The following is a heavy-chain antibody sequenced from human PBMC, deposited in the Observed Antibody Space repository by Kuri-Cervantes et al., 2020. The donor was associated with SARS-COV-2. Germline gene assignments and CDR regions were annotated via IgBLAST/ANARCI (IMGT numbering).Heavy chain of an antibody. V-gene: IGHV4-34*01. CDR1: GGSFSGYY. D-gene: IGHD3-16*01. J-gene: IGHJ4*02. CDR2: INHSGST. Sequence: SETLSLTCAVYGGSFSGYYWSWIRQPPGKGLEWIEEINHSGSTNYNPSLKSRVTISVDTSKNQFSLKLSSVTAADTAVYYCARGRSFVGNWGQGTLVTVSS. CDR3: ARGRSFVGN.